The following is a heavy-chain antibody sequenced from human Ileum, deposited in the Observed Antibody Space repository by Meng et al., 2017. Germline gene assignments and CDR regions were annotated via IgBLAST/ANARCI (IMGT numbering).Heavy chain of an antibody. CDR3: ARRAHYGDPPR. Sequence: QLRLQESGPGLVKPSETRSLTWSVSSGSFTNNNYYWVWIRRPPGKGLEWIGSIYYGGSTYYNPSLKSRVTISVDTSTIQFSLKLISVTAADTAVYYCARRAHYGDPPRWGQGTLVTVSS. CDR2: IYYGGST. CDR1: SGSFTNNNYY. J-gene: IGHJ4*02. D-gene: IGHD4-17*01. V-gene: IGHV4-39*01.